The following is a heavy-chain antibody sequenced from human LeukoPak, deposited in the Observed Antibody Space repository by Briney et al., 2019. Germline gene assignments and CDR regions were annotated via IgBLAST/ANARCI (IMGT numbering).Heavy chain of an antibody. Sequence: SETLSLTCTVSGGSISSGDYYWSWIRQPPGKGLEWIGYIYYSGSTYYNPSLKSRVTISVDTSKNQFSLKLSSVTAADTAVYYCARRGGYSSSWYVFDYWGQGTLVTVSS. V-gene: IGHV4-30-4*01. CDR2: IYYSGST. J-gene: IGHJ4*02. D-gene: IGHD6-13*01. CDR3: ARRGGYSSSWYVFDY. CDR1: GGSISSGDYY.